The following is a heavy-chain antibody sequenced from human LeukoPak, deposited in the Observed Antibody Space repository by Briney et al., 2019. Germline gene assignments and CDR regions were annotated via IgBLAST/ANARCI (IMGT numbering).Heavy chain of an antibody. V-gene: IGHV3-23*01. J-gene: IGHJ3*02. CDR2: ISGSGGST. D-gene: IGHD2-21*01. CDR3: AKDLTVVIAIRDVFDI. CDR1: GFTFSSYA. Sequence: PGGSLRLSCAAYGFTFSSYAMSWVRQAPGKGLKWVSAISGSGGSTYYADSVKGRFTIYRDNSKNTMYLQMNRLRVEDTGVYYCAKDLTVVIAIRDVFDIWGQGRMVTVSS.